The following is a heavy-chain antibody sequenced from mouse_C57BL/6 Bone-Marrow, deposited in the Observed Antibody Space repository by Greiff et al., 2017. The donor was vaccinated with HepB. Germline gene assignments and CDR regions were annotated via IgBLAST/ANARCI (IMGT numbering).Heavy chain of an antibody. CDR3: TIYGNYVGTY. D-gene: IGHD2-1*01. V-gene: IGHV14-4*01. CDR2: IDPENGDT. Sequence: EVQLQQSGAELVRPGASVKLSCTASGFNIKDDYMHWVKQRPEQGLEWIGWIDPENGDTEYASKFQGKATITADTSSNTAYLQLSSLTSEDTAVYYCTIYGNYVGTYWGQGTLVTVSA. J-gene: IGHJ3*01. CDR1: GFNIKDDY.